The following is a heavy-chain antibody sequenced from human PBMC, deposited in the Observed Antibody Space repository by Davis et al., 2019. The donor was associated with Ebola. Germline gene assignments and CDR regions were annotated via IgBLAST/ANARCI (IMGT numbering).Heavy chain of an antibody. Sequence: MPSETLSLTCSASGYSISSYYWSWIRQPPGKGLEWIGYIYYSGSTNYNPSLKSRVTISVDTSKNQFSLKLSSVTAADTAVYYCARHGARWLHPRFDYWGQGTLVTVSS. CDR1: GYSISSYY. CDR3: ARHGARWLHPRFDY. J-gene: IGHJ4*02. V-gene: IGHV4-59*08. CDR2: IYYSGST. D-gene: IGHD5-24*01.